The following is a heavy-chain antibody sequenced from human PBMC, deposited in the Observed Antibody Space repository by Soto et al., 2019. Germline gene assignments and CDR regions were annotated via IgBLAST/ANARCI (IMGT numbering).Heavy chain of an antibody. Sequence: QVQLQQSGPGLVKPSQTLSLTCDISGDSVSSNSAAWNWIRQTPSRGLEWLGRTYYRSKGYINYAASVKSRITVNPDTSKNQFSLQLNSVTPEDTAVYYCARGSWDDVTGHYYMDVWGKGTTVTVSS. CDR3: ARGSWDDVTGHYYMDV. CDR1: GDSVSSNSAA. D-gene: IGHD1-1*01. J-gene: IGHJ6*03. V-gene: IGHV6-1*01. CDR2: TYYRSKGYI.